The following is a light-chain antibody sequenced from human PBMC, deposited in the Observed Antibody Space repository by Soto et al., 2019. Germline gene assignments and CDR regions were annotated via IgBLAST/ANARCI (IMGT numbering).Light chain of an antibody. Sequence: DIQMTQSPSSLSASVGDRVTIACRTSQDINKFLAWYQQKPGKVPWLLIYAASTLQSGVPSRFSGSGSGTDFTLTISGLQPEDVATYYCQKYNSAPFTFGGGTKVEIK. CDR2: AAS. V-gene: IGKV1-27*01. CDR3: QKYNSAPFT. J-gene: IGKJ4*01. CDR1: QDINKF.